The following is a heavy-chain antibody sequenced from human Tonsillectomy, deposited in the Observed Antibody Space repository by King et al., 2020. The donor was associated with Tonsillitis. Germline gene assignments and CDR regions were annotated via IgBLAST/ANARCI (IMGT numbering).Heavy chain of an antibody. CDR1: GYTFTSYY. D-gene: IGHD3-10*01. J-gene: IGHJ4*02. CDR2: INPSGGST. CDR3: ARENSITMVRGLFDY. Sequence: VQLVQSGAEVKKPGASVKVSCKASGYTFTSYYMHWVRQAPGQGLEWMGIINPSGGSTSYAQKFQGRVTMTRDTSTSTVYMELSSLRSEDTAVYYCARENSITMVRGLFDYWGQGTLVTVSS. V-gene: IGHV1-46*03.